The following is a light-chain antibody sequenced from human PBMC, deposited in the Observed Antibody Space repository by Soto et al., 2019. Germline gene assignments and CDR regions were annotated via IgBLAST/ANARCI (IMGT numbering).Light chain of an antibody. CDR1: SSNIRAGYD. CDR3: QSYDSSLSASV. J-gene: IGLJ2*01. CDR2: ANT. V-gene: IGLV1-40*01. Sequence: QSVLTQPPSVSVAPGQRITISCTGSSSNIRAGYDVHWYQQLPGTAPKLLIYANTNRPSGVPGRFSGSKSGASASLAITGLQAEDEADYYCQSYDSSLSASVFGGGTKLTVL.